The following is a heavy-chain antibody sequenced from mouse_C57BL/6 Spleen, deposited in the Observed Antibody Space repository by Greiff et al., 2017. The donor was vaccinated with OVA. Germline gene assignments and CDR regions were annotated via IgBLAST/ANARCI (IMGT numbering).Heavy chain of an antibody. CDR2: IHPDSGST. J-gene: IGHJ1*03. V-gene: IGHV1-64*01. CDR1: GYTFTSYW. Sequence: QVQLQQPGAELVKPGASVKLSCKASGYTFTSYWMHWVKQRPGQGLEWIGMIHPDSGSTNYNEKFKSKATLTVDKSSSTAYMQLSSLTSEDSAVYYCARWNITTVVDWYFDVWGTGTTVTVSS. CDR3: ARWNITTVVDWYFDV. D-gene: IGHD1-1*01.